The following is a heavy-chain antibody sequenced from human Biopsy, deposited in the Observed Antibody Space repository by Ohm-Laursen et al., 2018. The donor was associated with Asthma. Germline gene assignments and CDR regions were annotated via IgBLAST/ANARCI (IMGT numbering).Heavy chain of an antibody. CDR1: GAYIGSRDHH. CDR2: VFWSGTT. V-gene: IGHV4-30-4*01. CDR3: ARVASYGDLYFGIDV. D-gene: IGHD4-17*01. J-gene: IGHJ6*02. Sequence: SQTLSLTCTVGGAYIGSRDHHWSWIRQSPGTGLEWIGFVFWSGTTHYKRSLERRLSISIDTTRNEFSMTLRSVTAADTAVYFCARVASYGDLYFGIDVWGPGTTVSVS.